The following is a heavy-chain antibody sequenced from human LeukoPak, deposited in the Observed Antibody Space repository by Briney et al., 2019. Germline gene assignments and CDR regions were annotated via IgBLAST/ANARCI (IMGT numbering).Heavy chain of an antibody. Sequence: GASVKVSCKASGGTFSSYAISWVRQAPGQGLEWMGGITPIFGTANYAQKFQGRVTITADESTNTAYMELSSLRSEDTAVYYCARAEMATTYYFDYWGQGTLVTVSS. CDR1: GGTFSSYA. CDR2: ITPIFGTA. J-gene: IGHJ4*02. V-gene: IGHV1-69*13. D-gene: IGHD5-24*01. CDR3: ARAEMATTYYFDY.